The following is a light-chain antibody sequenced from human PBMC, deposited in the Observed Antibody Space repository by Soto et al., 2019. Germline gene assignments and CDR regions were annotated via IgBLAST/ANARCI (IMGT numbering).Light chain of an antibody. Sequence: EVVLTQSPATLSVSPGERAPLSCRASQSVGTNLAWYQQRPGQAPRLLIYGASARATGIPDRFSGSGAGTEFTLTISSLQSEDFAVYYCHQYNNWRTFGQGTRLEIK. J-gene: IGKJ5*01. V-gene: IGKV3-15*01. CDR2: GAS. CDR1: QSVGTN. CDR3: HQYNNWRT.